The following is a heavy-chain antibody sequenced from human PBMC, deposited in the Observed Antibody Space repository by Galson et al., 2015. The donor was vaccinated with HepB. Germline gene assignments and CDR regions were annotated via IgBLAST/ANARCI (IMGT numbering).Heavy chain of an antibody. CDR1: GFTFSSYA. J-gene: IGHJ4*02. D-gene: IGHD1-1*01. CDR3: AKEFAPAGITWNPLDS. V-gene: IGHV3-23*01. CDR2: ISGSGGST. Sequence: SLRLSCAASGFTFSSYAMSWVRQAPGKGLEWVSSISGSGGSTYYADSVKGRFTISRDNSKNTQYLQMNSLRAEDTAVYYCAKEFAPAGITWNPLDSWGQGTLVTVSS.